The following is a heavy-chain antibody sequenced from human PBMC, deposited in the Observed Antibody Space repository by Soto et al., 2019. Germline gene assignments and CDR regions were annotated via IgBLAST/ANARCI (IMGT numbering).Heavy chain of an antibody. D-gene: IGHD1-7*01. CDR3: AKGRGNYWAIDS. Sequence: QVQLVESGGGVVQPGRSLRLSCAASGFTFSSYGMHWVRQAPGKGLEWVAVILSDGNNKFYADSVKGRFTISRDNSKNTLYLQMDSLRVKDTAVYYCAKGRGNYWAIDSWGQGTMVTVSS. CDR1: GFTFSSYG. J-gene: IGHJ4*02. V-gene: IGHV3-30*18. CDR2: ILSDGNNK.